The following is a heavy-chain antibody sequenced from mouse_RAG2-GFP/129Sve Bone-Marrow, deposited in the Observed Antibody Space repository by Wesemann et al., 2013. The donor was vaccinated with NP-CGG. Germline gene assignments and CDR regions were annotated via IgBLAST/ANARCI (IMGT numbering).Heavy chain of an antibody. CDR1: GFNIKDTY. V-gene: IGHV14-3*02. CDR3: ASAYYGNFYAMDY. CDR2: IDPANGNT. Sequence: GAELVKPGASVKLSCTASGFNIKDTYMHWVKQRPEQGLEWIGRIDPANGNTKYDPKFQGKATITADTSSNTAYLQLSSLTSEDTAVYYCASAYYGNFYAMDYWGQGTSVTVSS. D-gene: IGHD2-10*01. J-gene: IGHJ4*01.